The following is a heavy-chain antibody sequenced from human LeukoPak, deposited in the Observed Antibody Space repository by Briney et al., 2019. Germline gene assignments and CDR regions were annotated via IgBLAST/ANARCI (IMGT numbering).Heavy chain of an antibody. D-gene: IGHD3-9*01. Sequence: SETLSLTCNVSGYSISSGYYWAWIRQSPGKGLEWIGSIYHSGSTYYNPSLKSRVTMSVDTSKKQFSLNLSSVTAADTAVYYCARDLKHFDWLLADYWGQGTLVIVSS. CDR2: IYHSGST. J-gene: IGHJ4*02. CDR3: ARDLKHFDWLLADY. V-gene: IGHV4-38-2*02. CDR1: GYSISSGYY.